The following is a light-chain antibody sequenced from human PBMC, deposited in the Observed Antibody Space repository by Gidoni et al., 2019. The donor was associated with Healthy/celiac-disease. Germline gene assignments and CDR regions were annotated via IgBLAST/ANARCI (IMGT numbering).Light chain of an antibody. CDR2: TAS. V-gene: IGKV1-5*03. CDR3: QQYNSSPGT. Sequence: DIQMPQSPSTLSASGADRVTITCRGSERIINWFDWYQQKPGKAPNLLIYTASSLQSGVPSRFSGSGSGTEFTRTISSLQPDYFATYYCQQYNSSPGTFGQXTQLEIK. CDR1: ERIINW. J-gene: IGKJ2*02.